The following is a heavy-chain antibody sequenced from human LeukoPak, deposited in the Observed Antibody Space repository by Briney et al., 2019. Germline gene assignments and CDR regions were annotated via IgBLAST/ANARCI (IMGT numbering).Heavy chain of an antibody. CDR3: ARNIVVVPAASATNYYDYYMDV. Sequence: ASVKVSCKASGGTFSSYAISWVRQAPGQGLEWVGGVIPIFGTANYAQKFQGRVTITTDESTSTAYMELSSLRSEDTAVYYCARNIVVVPAASATNYYDYYMDVWGKGTTVTVSS. CDR1: GGTFSSYA. CDR2: VIPIFGTA. V-gene: IGHV1-69*05. D-gene: IGHD2-2*01. J-gene: IGHJ6*03.